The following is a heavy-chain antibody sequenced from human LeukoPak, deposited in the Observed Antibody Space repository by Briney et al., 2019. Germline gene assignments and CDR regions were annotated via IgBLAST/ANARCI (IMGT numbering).Heavy chain of an antibody. V-gene: IGHV3-7*05. J-gene: IGHJ6*02. Sequence: GGSLRLSCTASGFTFSNYWMSWVRQTPEKGLEWVANIKQDGSGKVYLDSVKGRFTISRDNAQTSLYLHMNSLRAEDTAVYYCARDPYSSSWSYGMDVWGQGTTVTVSS. CDR3: ARDPYSSSWSYGMDV. CDR1: GFTFSNYW. D-gene: IGHD6-13*01. CDR2: IKQDGSGK.